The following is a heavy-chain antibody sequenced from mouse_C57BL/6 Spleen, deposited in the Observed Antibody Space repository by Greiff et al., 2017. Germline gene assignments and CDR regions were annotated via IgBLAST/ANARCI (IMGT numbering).Heavy chain of an antibody. CDR1: GFTFSDYG. V-gene: IGHV5-17*01. D-gene: IGHD2-3*01. J-gene: IGHJ1*03. CDR3: ARDYDGYYWYFDV. CDR2: ISSGSSTI. Sequence: EVMLVESGGGLVKPGGSLKLSCAASGFTFSDYGMHWFRQAPEKGLEWVAYISSGSSTIYYADTVKGRFTISRDNAKNTLFLQMTSLRSEDTAMYYCARDYDGYYWYFDVWGTGTTVTVSS.